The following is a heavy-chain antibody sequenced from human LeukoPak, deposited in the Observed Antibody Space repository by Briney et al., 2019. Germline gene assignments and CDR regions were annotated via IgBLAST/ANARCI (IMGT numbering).Heavy chain of an antibody. CDR1: GGSISYSNSY. J-gene: IGHJ5*02. Sequence: SETLSLTCTVSGGSISYSNSYWGWIRQPPGKGPEWIGNIYFSGSTYYKQSLKSRVTISVDTSKNQFSLKLRSVTAADTAVYYCARRANGSSSWYYWFDPWGQGTLVTVSS. V-gene: IGHV4-39*07. CDR3: ARRANGSSSWYYWFDP. D-gene: IGHD6-13*01. CDR2: IYFSGST.